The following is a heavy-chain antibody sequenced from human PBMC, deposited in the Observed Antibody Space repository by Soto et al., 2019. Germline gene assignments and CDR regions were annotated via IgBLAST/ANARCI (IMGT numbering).Heavy chain of an antibody. Sequence: QVQLVESGGGVVQPGTSLRLSCAASGFTFSSYGMHWVRQAPGKGLELVAFIWYDGSNKYYADSVKGRFTISRDNSKNTLYLQMNSLRAEDTAVYYCARERHETNGYFGYWGQGTLVTVSS. CDR1: GFTFSSYG. J-gene: IGHJ4*02. CDR2: IWYDGSNK. V-gene: IGHV3-33*01. D-gene: IGHD3-22*01. CDR3: ARERHETNGYFGY.